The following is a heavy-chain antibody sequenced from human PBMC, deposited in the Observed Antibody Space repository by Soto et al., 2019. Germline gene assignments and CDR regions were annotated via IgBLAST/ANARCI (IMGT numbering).Heavy chain of an antibody. CDR2: IYWDDDK. V-gene: IGHV2-5*02. Sequence: QITLKESGPTVVKPTQTLTLTCSLSGFSLNTGGVGVGWIRQPPGKALEWLAVIYWDDDKSWNPSLRDRLTINRDASDDQVVLTVTNMDPVDTGTYYCARRRVGFGGGWTTPYFDYWGQGTLVTVSS. J-gene: IGHJ4*02. CDR3: ARRRVGFGGGWTTPYFDY. D-gene: IGHD6-19*01. CDR1: GFSLNTGGVG.